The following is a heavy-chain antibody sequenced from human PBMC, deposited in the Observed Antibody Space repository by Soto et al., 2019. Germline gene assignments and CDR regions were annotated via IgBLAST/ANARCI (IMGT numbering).Heavy chain of an antibody. D-gene: IGHD1-1*01. V-gene: IGHV1-18*01. CDR3: ARGRYGDY. CDR2: NSAHNGNK. J-gene: IGHJ4*02. Sequence: QVHLVQSGAEVKKPGASVKVSCKGSGYAFRTYGITWVREAPGQGLEWMGWNSAHNGNKNHAQKFHDTLTVQKDQPTSTAHMELMSLRSDDTAVYSCARGRYGDYWGQGALVTVSS. CDR1: GYAFRTYG.